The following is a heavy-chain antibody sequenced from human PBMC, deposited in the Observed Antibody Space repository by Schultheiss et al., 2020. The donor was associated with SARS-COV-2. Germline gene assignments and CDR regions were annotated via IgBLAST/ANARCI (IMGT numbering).Heavy chain of an antibody. CDR1: GFTFSSYE. CDR2: IYYSGST. D-gene: IGHD6-13*01. V-gene: IGHV4-59*08. CDR3: ARGGSSWYVGYYYYGMDV. J-gene: IGHJ6*02. Sequence: ESLKISCAASGFTFSSYEMNWVRQAPGKGLEWIGYIYYSGSTYYNPSLKSRVTISVDTSKNQFSLKLSSVTAADTAVYYCARGGSSWYVGYYYYGMDVWGQGTTVTVSS.